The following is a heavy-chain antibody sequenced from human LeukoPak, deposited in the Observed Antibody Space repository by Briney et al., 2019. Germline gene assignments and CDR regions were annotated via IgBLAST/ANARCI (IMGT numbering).Heavy chain of an antibody. D-gene: IGHD2-2*02. J-gene: IGHJ4*02. V-gene: IGHV3-23*01. CDR3: AKDPFLPPLGKPLLYASGY. CDR1: GFTFSSYA. Sequence: GGSLRLSCAASGFTFSSYAMSWVRQAPGKGLEWVSAISGSGGSTYYADSVKGRFTISRDNSKNTLYLQMNSLRAEDTAVYYCAKDPFLPPLGKPLLYASGYWGQGTLVTVS. CDR2: ISGSGGST.